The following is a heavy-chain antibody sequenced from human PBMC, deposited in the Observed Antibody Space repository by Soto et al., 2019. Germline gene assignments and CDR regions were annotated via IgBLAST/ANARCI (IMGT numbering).Heavy chain of an antibody. CDR3: ARRPHCSGGICYYGLDN. CDR2: MNPDSGHA. V-gene: IGHV1-8*01. Sequence: GVSVKVSCKASGYTFTNSDINWVRQAPGQGLEWMGWMNPDSGHAAYAQKFQGRVTLTTSTSTSTVYMEMRGLGSEDTAVYYCARRPHCSGGICYYGLDNWGQGTLVTVSS. D-gene: IGHD2-15*01. J-gene: IGHJ4*02. CDR1: GYTFTNSD.